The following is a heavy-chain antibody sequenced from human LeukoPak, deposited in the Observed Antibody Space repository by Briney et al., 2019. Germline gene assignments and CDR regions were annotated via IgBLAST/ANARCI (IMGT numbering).Heavy chain of an antibody. CDR3: ARAKNPYRTTLDY. CDR2: IYHSGST. Sequence: SETLSLTCAVSGGSISSSNWWSWVRQPPGKGLEWIGEIYHSGSTNYNPSLKSRVTISVDKSKNQFSLKLSSVTAADTAVYYCARAKNPYRTTLDYWGQVTLVTVSS. CDR1: GGSISSSNW. V-gene: IGHV4-4*02. J-gene: IGHJ4*02. D-gene: IGHD1-14*01.